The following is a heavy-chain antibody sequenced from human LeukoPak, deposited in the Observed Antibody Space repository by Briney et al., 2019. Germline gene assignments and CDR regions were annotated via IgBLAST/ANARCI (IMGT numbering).Heavy chain of an antibody. CDR2: IYYSGST. Sequence: SETLSLTCTVSGGSMSSSNYYWGWIRQPPGKGLEWIGSIYYSGSTYYNPSLKSRVTISVDTSKNQFSLKLSAVTAADTAVYYCARGALALAVDYWGQGTLVTLCS. V-gene: IGHV4-39*01. CDR1: GGSMSSSNYY. J-gene: IGHJ4*02. D-gene: IGHD6-19*01. CDR3: ARGALALAVDY.